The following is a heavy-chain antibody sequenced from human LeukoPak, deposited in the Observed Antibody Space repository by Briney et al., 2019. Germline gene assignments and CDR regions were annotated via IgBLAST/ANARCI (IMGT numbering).Heavy chain of an antibody. V-gene: IGHV4-59*01. CDR3: ARAPRWERRPHAFDI. J-gene: IGHJ3*02. D-gene: IGHD1-26*01. CDR2: IYYSGST. CDR1: GGSISSYY. Sequence: SETLSLTCTVSGGSISSYYWSWIRQPPGKGLEWIGYIYYSGSTNYNPSLKSRVTISVDTSKNQFSLNLSSVTAADTAVYYCARAPRWERRPHAFDIWGQGTMVTVYS.